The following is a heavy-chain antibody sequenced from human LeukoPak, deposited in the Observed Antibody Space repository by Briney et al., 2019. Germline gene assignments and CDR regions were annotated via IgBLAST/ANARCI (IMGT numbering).Heavy chain of an antibody. CDR2: IYYSGST. V-gene: IGHV4-39*07. CDR3: ARVRALVVPAARFDP. J-gene: IGHJ5*02. D-gene: IGHD2-2*01. CDR1: GGSISSSRYY. Sequence: SETLSLTCTVSGGSISSSRYYWGWIRQPPGKGLEWIGSIYYSGSTYYNPSLKSRVTISVDTSKNQFSLKLSSVTAADTAVYYCARVRALVVPAARFDPWGQGTLVTVSS.